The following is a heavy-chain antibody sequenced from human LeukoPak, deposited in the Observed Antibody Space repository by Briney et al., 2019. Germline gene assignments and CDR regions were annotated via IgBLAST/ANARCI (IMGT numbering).Heavy chain of an antibody. J-gene: IGHJ4*02. CDR3: ARAARKWLAIDY. CDR2: ISYDGSNK. Sequence: GGSLRLSCAASGFTFSSYAMHWVRQAPGKGLEWVAVISYDGSNKYYADSVRGRFTISRDNSKNTLYLQMNSLRAEDTAVYYCARAARKWLAIDYWGQGTLVTVSS. V-gene: IGHV3-30-3*01. D-gene: IGHD6-19*01. CDR1: GFTFSSYA.